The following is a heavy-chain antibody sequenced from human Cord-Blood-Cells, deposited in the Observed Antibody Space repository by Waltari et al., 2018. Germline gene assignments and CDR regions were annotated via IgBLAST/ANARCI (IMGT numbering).Heavy chain of an antibody. CDR1: GYTFTGYY. CDR3: ARAAGHFDY. CDR2: INPNSGGT. J-gene: IGHJ4*02. D-gene: IGHD3-10*01. Sequence: QVQLVQSGAEVKKPGASVKVSCKASGYTFTGYYINWVRQDPGQGIEWRGRINPNSGGTNYAQKYQGRVTRTRDTSISTAYMELSRLRSDDTAVYYWARAAGHFDYWGQGTLVTVSS. V-gene: IGHV1-2*06.